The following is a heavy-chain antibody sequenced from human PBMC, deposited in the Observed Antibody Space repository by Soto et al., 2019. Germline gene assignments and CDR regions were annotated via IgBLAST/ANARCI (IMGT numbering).Heavy chain of an antibody. D-gene: IGHD5-12*01. Sequence: PSETLSLTCTVSGDSISSVYNYWSWIRQPPGEGLEWIGFISYGGTTSYSPSLKSRLAISLDTSKNQFSLSLTSVTAADTAVYYCARGRGYSYGLDPWGQGTLVTVSS. CDR3: ARGRGYSYGLDP. CDR2: ISYGGTT. V-gene: IGHV4-30-4*01. CDR1: GDSISSVYNY. J-gene: IGHJ5*02.